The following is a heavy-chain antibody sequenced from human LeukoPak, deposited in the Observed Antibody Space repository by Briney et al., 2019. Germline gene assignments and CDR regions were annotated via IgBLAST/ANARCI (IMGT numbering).Heavy chain of an antibody. V-gene: IGHV3-30-3*01. D-gene: IGHD1-1*01. J-gene: IGHJ3*02. CDR1: GFIFSSYA. CDR2: ISYDGSNK. Sequence: GGSLRLSCAASGFIFSSYAFHWVRQAPGKGLECVAVISYDGSNKYYADSVKGRFTFSRDNSKNTLYLQMSSLRAEDTAVYYCARDGKIGNDAFDIWGQGTVVTVSS. CDR3: ARDGKIGNDAFDI.